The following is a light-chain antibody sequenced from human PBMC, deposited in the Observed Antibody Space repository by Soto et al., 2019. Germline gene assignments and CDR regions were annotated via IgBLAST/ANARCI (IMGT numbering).Light chain of an antibody. CDR3: QQYGSSSWT. CDR2: GAS. J-gene: IGKJ1*01. Sequence: ETVLTQSPATLSLSPGKRATLSCRASQSISSSYLAWYQQRPGQAPRLLIYGASSRATGIPDRFSGSGSGTEFTLTISRLEPEDFAVYYCQQYGSSSWTFGQGTKVDIK. CDR1: QSISSSY. V-gene: IGKV3-20*01.